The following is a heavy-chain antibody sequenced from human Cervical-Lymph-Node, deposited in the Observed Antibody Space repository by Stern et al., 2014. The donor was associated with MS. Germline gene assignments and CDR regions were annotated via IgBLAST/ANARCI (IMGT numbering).Heavy chain of an antibody. V-gene: IGHV1-18*01. CDR3: ARDKMHAFDY. CDR2: ISADSGDT. D-gene: IGHD2-8*01. J-gene: IGHJ4*02. CDR1: GYTFVSYG. Sequence: VQLGQSGPAVKKPGASVRVSCKPSGYTFVSYGISWVRQAPGQGLEWMGWISADSGDTTYAQKFQGRVTMTRDTSEGTAYMELRSLRSDDTAVYFCARDKMHAFDYWGQGTPVTVSS.